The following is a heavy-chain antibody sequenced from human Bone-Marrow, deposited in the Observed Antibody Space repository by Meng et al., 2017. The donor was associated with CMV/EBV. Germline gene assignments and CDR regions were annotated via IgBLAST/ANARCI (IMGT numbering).Heavy chain of an antibody. J-gene: IGHJ4*02. D-gene: IGHD3-16*01. CDR2: IIPIFGTA. CDR1: GGTFSSYA. V-gene: IGHV1-69*12. CDR3: AWGGRWYRFDY. Sequence: QGRVVRSGAEVKKPGSSVKVSCKASGGTFSSYAISWVRQAPGQGLEWMGGIIPIFGTANYAQKFQGRVTITADESTSTAYMELSSLRSEDTAVYYCAWGGRWYRFDYWGQGTLVTVSS.